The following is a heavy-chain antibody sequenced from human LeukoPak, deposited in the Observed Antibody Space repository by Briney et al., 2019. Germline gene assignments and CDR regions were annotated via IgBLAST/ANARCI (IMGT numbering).Heavy chain of an antibody. CDR1: GYTFTSYG. J-gene: IGHJ4*02. V-gene: IGHV1-18*01. D-gene: IGHD2-2*01. CDR3: ARVWGLYCSSTSCTEYYFDY. Sequence: ASVKVSCKASGYTFTSYGISWVRQAPGQGLEWMGWISAYNGNTNYAQKLQGRVTMTTDTSTSTAYMELRSLRSDDTAVYYCARVWGLYCSSTSCTEYYFDYWGQGTLVTVSS. CDR2: ISAYNGNT.